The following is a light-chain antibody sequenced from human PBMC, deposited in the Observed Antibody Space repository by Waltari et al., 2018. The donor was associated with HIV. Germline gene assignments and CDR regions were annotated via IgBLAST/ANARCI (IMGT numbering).Light chain of an antibody. V-gene: IGLV6-57*01. CDR1: RGSIAPSY. CDR2: KDD. CDR3: QSYDNENPVL. J-gene: IGLJ2*01. Sequence: NFMLTQPHSVSESPGKTVTISCTRSRGSIAPSYVQLYQQRPGSSPTTVIYKDDQRPSGVPDRFSGSIDSSSNSASLTISGLRTEDEADYYCQSYDNENPVLFGGGTKLTVL.